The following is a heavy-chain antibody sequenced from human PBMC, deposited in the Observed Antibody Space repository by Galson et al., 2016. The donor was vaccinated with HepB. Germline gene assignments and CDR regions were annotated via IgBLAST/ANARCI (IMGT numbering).Heavy chain of an antibody. V-gene: IGHV4-39*01. CDR2: ISYSWST. Sequence: ETLSLTCTVSGGSISSTDFYWGWIRQPPGKGLEWIGTISYSWSTYYNPSLKSRVTISADTSKNQLSLKMSSVTAADTAVYYCARRSITTMHVWGQGTTVTVSS. J-gene: IGHJ6*02. CDR3: ARRSITTMHV. CDR1: GGSISSTDFY. D-gene: IGHD3-22*01.